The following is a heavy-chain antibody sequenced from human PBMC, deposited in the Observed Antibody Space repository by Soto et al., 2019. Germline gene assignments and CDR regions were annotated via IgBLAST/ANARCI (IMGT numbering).Heavy chain of an antibody. D-gene: IGHD4-17*01. Sequence: ASVKVSCKASGGTFSSYAISWVRQAPGQGLEWMGGIIPIFGTANYAQKFQGRVTITADESTSTAYMELSSLRSEDTAVYYCARGDYGAYLAHGFDPWGQGTLVTVSS. CDR1: GGTFSSYA. J-gene: IGHJ5*02. CDR2: IIPIFGTA. CDR3: ARGDYGAYLAHGFDP. V-gene: IGHV1-69*13.